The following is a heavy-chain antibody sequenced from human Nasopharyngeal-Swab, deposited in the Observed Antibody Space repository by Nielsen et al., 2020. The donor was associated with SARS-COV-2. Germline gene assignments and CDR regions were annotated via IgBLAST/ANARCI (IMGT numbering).Heavy chain of an antibody. V-gene: IGHV3-74*01. CDR3: ARDSAYYGSRRFLPGY. J-gene: IGHJ4*02. D-gene: IGHD3-22*01. CDR1: GFTFSSYS. Sequence: GESLKISCAASGFTFSSYSMNWVRQAPGKGLVGVSRISPDGRGTSFADSVKGRFTISRDNSKSTLYLQMNSLRAEDTAVYYCARDSAYYGSRRFLPGYWGQGTLVTVSS. CDR2: ISPDGRGT.